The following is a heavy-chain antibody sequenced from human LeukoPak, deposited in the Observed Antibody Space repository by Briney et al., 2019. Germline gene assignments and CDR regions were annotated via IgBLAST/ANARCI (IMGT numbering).Heavy chain of an antibody. CDR2: INHSGST. Sequence: SETLSLTCAVYGGSFSGYYWSWIRQPPGKGLEWIGEINHSGSTNYNPSLKSRVTISVDTSKNQFSLKLSSVTAADTAVYYCARGTDYWGQGTLVTVSS. CDR1: GGSFSGYY. V-gene: IGHV4-34*01. J-gene: IGHJ4*02. CDR3: ARGTDY.